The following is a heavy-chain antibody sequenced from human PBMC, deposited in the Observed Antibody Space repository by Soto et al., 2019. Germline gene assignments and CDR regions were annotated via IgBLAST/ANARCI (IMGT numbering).Heavy chain of an antibody. CDR1: GFTFSSYG. CDR3: AKDLYDFSDGYYRSYYYGMDV. D-gene: IGHD3-3*01. J-gene: IGHJ6*02. V-gene: IGHV3-30*18. Sequence: GGSLRLSCEASGFTFSSYGMHWVRQAPGKGLEWVAVISYDGSNKYYADSVKGRFNVARDSSMNTLYLQMNRLSAENTAVYYCAKDLYDFSDGYYRSYYYGMDVWCQGTTVTVSS. CDR2: ISYDGSNK.